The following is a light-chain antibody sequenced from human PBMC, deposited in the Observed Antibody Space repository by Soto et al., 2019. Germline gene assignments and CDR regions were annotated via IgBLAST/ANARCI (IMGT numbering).Light chain of an antibody. Sequence: DIQMTQSPSSLSASVGDRVTITCQASQDISNYLNWYQQKPGKAPKLLIYDASNLETGVPSRFSGSGSGTDFTFTISSLQPEDIATYYCQQYMSYSFGQGTKVDSK. V-gene: IGKV1-33*01. CDR1: QDISNY. CDR3: QQYMSYS. J-gene: IGKJ1*01. CDR2: DAS.